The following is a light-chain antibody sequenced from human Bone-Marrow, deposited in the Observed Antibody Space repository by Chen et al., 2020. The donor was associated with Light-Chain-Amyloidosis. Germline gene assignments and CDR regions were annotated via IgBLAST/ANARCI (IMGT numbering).Light chain of an antibody. J-gene: IGKJ2*01. V-gene: IGKV1-33*01. CDR2: DAS. CDR1: QDITNY. CDR3: QQYADLPYT. Sequence: DIQMTQSPSSLSASVGDRVTITCQASQDITNYLNWYQQKPGEVPKLLIYDASTLETGVPSRFIGGRSGTHFTFTITSLQREDIATYYCQQYADLPYTLGQGTNLEIK.